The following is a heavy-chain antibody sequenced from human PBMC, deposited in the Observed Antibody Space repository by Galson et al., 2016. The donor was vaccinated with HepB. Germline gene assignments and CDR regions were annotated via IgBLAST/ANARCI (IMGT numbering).Heavy chain of an antibody. Sequence: SLRLSCAASGFVFSDHYMDWVRQAPGKGLEWVGRTRNKAKNYTTEYAASVKGRFTISRDDSKNSLYLQMNSLKTEDTALYYCARAPPLFYDSRDSDAFDIWGQGTMVTVSS. CDR2: TRNKAKNYTT. D-gene: IGHD3-22*01. J-gene: IGHJ3*02. CDR1: GFVFSDHY. CDR3: ARAPPLFYDSRDSDAFDI. V-gene: IGHV3-72*01.